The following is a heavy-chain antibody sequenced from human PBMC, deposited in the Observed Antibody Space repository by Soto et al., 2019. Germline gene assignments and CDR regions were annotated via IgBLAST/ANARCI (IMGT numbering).Heavy chain of an antibody. Sequence: GGSLRLSCAASGFTFSSYCMHWVRQAPGKGLEWVAVIWYDGSNKYYADSVKGRFTISRDNSKNTLYLQMNSLRAEDTAVYYCAKVAVYYDSSGYYSDAFDIWGQGTMVTVSS. CDR2: IWYDGSNK. J-gene: IGHJ3*02. D-gene: IGHD3-22*01. CDR3: AKVAVYYDSSGYYSDAFDI. V-gene: IGHV3-33*06. CDR1: GFTFSSYC.